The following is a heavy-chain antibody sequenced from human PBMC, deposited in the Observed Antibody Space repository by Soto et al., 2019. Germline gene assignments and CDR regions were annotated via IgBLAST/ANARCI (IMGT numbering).Heavy chain of an antibody. V-gene: IGHV1-69*12. CDR2: IIPIFGTA. Sequence: QVQLVQSGAEVKKPGSSVKVSCKASGGTFSSYAISWVRQAPGQGLEWMGGIIPIFGTANYAQKFQGRVTITADESTSTAYMELSSRRSEHTAVYYCARDRLMITFGGVGDGRWFAFDIWGQGTMVTVSS. D-gene: IGHD3-16*01. CDR3: ARDRLMITFGGVGDGRWFAFDI. CDR1: GGTFSSYA. J-gene: IGHJ3*02.